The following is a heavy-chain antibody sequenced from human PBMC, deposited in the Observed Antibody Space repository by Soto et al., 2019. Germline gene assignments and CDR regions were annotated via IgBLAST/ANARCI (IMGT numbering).Heavy chain of an antibody. J-gene: IGHJ4*02. CDR2: INHSGST. D-gene: IGHD6-13*01. Sequence: QVQLQQWGAGLLKPSETLSLTCAVYGGSFSGYYWSWIRQPPGKGLEWIGEINHSGSTNYNPSLTSRVTISVDTSKNQFSLKLSSVTAADTAVYYCARGGEGAADGLDYWGQGTLVTVSS. V-gene: IGHV4-34*01. CDR3: ARGGEGAADGLDY. CDR1: GGSFSGYY.